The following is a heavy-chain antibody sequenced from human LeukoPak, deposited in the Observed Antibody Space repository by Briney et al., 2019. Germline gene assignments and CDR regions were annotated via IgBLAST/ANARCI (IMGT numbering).Heavy chain of an antibody. CDR3: ARPTYCTNGVCPEYFQH. J-gene: IGHJ1*01. CDR2: INAGNGNT. D-gene: IGHD2-8*01. Sequence: ASVKVSCKASGYTFTSYVMHWVRQAPGQRLEWMGWINAGNGNTKYSQKFQGRVTFTRDTSASTAYMELSSLRSEDTAVYYCARPTYCTNGVCPEYFQHWGQGTLVTVS. V-gene: IGHV1-3*01. CDR1: GYTFTSYV.